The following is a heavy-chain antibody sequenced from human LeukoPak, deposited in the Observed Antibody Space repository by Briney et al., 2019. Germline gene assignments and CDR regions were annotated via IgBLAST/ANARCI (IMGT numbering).Heavy chain of an antibody. CDR3: ARRAGRKDFDY. D-gene: IGHD1-14*01. V-gene: IGHV4-39*01. Sequence: SETLSLTCTVSGGSISSSNYYWGWIRQPPGRGLEWIGNIYNSGSTFYNPSLQSRVTISVDTSKNQFSLNLGSVTAADTAVYFCARRAGRKDFDYWGQGTLVIVSS. CDR2: IYNSGST. J-gene: IGHJ4*02. CDR1: GGSISSSNYY.